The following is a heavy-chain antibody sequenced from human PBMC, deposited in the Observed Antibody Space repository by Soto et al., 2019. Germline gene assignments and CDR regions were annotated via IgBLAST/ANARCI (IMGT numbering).Heavy chain of an antibody. V-gene: IGHV2-5*02. CDR2: IYWDDDK. D-gene: IGHD6-13*01. CDR1: GFSLSTSEVG. CDR3: APSLATAVLRILDY. J-gene: IGHJ4*02. Sequence: QITLKESGPTLVKPTQTLTLTCTFSGFSLSTSEVGVGWIRQPPGKALAWLALIYWDDDKRYSPSLKSRLTITDDTSKNRVVLTMTNMAPVDTATYYCAPSLATAVLRILDYWGQGTLVTVSS.